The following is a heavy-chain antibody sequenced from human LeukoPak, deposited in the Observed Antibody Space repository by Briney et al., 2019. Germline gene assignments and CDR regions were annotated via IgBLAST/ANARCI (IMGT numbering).Heavy chain of an antibody. Sequence: GGSLRLSCAASGFTFSSYAMHWVRQAPGKGLEWVAVISYDGSNKYYADSVKGRFTISRDNSKNTLYLQMNSLRAEDTAVYYCAREEDYCSSTSCLNWFDPWGQGTLVTVSS. CDR2: ISYDGSNK. CDR3: AREEDYCSSTSCLNWFDP. V-gene: IGHV3-30-3*01. D-gene: IGHD2-2*01. J-gene: IGHJ5*02. CDR1: GFTFSSYA.